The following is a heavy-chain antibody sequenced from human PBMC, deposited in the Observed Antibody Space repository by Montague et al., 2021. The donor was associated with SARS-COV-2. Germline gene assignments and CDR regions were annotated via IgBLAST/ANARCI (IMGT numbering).Heavy chain of an antibody. CDR1: GGSISNTSYF. D-gene: IGHD2-2*01. CDR2: IYYSGYT. Sequence: SETLSLTCSVSGGSISNTSYFWGWIRQPPGKGLEWIGSIYYSGYTDYNPSLKGRVALSVDTSKNQFSLRLTSVTAADTAVYYCARRIKDFVVVPSAVGWFDPWGQGTLVSVSS. CDR3: ARRIKDFVVVPSAVGWFDP. J-gene: IGHJ5*02. V-gene: IGHV4-39*01.